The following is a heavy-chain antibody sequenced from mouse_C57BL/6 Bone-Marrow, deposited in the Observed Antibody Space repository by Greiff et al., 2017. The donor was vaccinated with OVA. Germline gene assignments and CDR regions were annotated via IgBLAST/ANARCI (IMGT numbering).Heavy chain of an antibody. CDR3: ARGGYSNYGGWDY. J-gene: IGHJ2*01. CDR2: ISDGGSYT. V-gene: IGHV5-4*03. D-gene: IGHD2-5*01. Sequence: EVKLMESGGGLVKPGGSLKLSCAASGFTFSSYAMSWVRQTPEKRLEWVATISDGGSYTYYPDNVKGRFTISRDNAKNNLYLQMSHLKSEDTAMYYCARGGYSNYGGWDYWGQGTTLTVSS. CDR1: GFTFSSYA.